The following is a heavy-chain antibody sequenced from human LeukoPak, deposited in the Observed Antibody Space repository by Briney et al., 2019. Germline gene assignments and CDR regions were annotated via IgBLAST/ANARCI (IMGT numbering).Heavy chain of an antibody. CDR2: ISGSAGTT. J-gene: IGHJ6*02. Sequence: PGGSLRLSCAASGFTFSSYAMNWVRQAPGKGLEWVSVISGSAGTTYYADSVKGRFTISRDNSKNTLYLQMNSLRAEDTAVYYCAKDRVPFYYGMDVWGQGTTVTVSS. V-gene: IGHV3-23*01. CDR3: AKDRVPFYYGMDV. D-gene: IGHD1-1*01. CDR1: GFTFSSYA.